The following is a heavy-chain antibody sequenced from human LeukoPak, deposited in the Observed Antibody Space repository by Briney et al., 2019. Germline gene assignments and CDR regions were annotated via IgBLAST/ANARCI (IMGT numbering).Heavy chain of an antibody. CDR1: GGTFSSYA. V-gene: IGHV1-18*01. CDR2: ISAYNGNT. J-gene: IGHJ4*02. D-gene: IGHD4-17*01. CDR3: ARVLSRYGDPGNY. Sequence: ASVKVSCKASGGTFSSYAISWVRQAPGQGLEWMGWISAYNGNTNYAQKLQGRVTMTTDTSTSTAYMELRSLRSDDTAVYYCARVLSRYGDPGNYWGQGTLVTVSP.